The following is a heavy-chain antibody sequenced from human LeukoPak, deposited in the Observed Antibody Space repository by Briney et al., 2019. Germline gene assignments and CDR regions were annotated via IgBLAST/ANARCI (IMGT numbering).Heavy chain of an antibody. CDR2: IKSKTDGGTT. D-gene: IGHD6-19*01. V-gene: IGHV3-15*01. CDR1: GFTFSNAW. Sequence: GGSLRLSCAASGFTFSNAWMSWVRQAPGKGLEWVGRIKSKTDGGTTDYAAPVKGRFTISRDDSKNTLYLQMNSLRAEDTALYYCAKDYSSGWYIDYWGQGTLVTVSS. J-gene: IGHJ4*02. CDR3: AKDYSSGWYIDY.